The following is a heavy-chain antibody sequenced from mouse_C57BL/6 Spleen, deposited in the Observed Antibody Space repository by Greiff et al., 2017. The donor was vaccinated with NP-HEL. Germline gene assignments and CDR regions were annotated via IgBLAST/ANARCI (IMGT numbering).Heavy chain of an antibody. CDR1: GYTFTSYW. CDR2: IDPSDSYT. V-gene: IGHV1-50*01. J-gene: IGHJ4*01. CDR3: ARWGNAMDY. Sequence: VQLQQPGAELVKPGASVKLSCKASGYTFTSYWMQWVKQRPGQGLEWIGEIDPSDSYTNYNQKFKGKATLTVDTSSSTAYMQLSSLTSEDSAVYYCARWGNAMDYWGQGTSVTVSS.